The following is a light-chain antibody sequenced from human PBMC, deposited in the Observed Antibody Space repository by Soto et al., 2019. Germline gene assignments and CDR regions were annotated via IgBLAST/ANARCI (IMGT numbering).Light chain of an antibody. CDR1: QNIDKW. V-gene: IGKV1-12*01. J-gene: IGKJ5*01. Sequence: DIQMTQSPSSVSASVGDRVTITCRASQNIDKWIAWYQQKPGKAPKLLIYVASSLRGGVPSRFSGSGSGTDFTLPISSLQPEDFATYSCQHARSFPITFGQGTRLE. CDR2: VAS. CDR3: QHARSFPIT.